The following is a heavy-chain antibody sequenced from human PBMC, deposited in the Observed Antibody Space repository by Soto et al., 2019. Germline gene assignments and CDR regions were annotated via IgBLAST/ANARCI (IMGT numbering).Heavy chain of an antibody. Sequence: CETVELSCAVQQGCCSRSYWSWIRQPPGKGLEWIGEINHSGSTNYNPSLKSRVTISVDTSKNQFSLKLSSVTAADTAVYYCARAGWLRPRAPDYWGQG. CDR1: QGCCSRSY. V-gene: IGHV4-34*01. CDR3: ARAGWLRPRAPDY. D-gene: IGHD5-12*01. CDR2: INHSGST. J-gene: IGHJ4*02.